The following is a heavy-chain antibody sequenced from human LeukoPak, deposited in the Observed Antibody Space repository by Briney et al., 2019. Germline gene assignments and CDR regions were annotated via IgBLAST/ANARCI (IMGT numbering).Heavy chain of an antibody. CDR2: IYYSGST. CDR1: GGSISSSSYY. V-gene: IGHV4-39*07. Sequence: SETLSLTCTVSGGSISSSSYYWGWIRQPPGKGLEWIGSIYYSGSTYYNPSLKSRVTISVDTSKNQFSLKLSSVTAADTAVYYCARMHDGGSGSYYIFDYWGQGTLVTVSS. CDR3: ARMHDGGSGSYYIFDY. D-gene: IGHD3-10*01. J-gene: IGHJ4*02.